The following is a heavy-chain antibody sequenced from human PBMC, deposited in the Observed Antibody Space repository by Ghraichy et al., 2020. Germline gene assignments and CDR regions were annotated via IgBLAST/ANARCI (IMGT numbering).Heavy chain of an antibody. CDR3: AGDQKKCSGSTCYSVGEFDY. D-gene: IGHD2-15*01. J-gene: IGHJ4*02. CDR2: IIPTFGTA. V-gene: IGHV1-69*06. CDR1: GGTFSNYA. Sequence: SVKVSCKASGGTFSNYAISWVRQAPGQGLEWMGGIIPTFGTANYAQKFQDRVTITADKSTSTAYMELSSLRSEDTAVYYCAGDQKKCSGSTCYSVGEFDYWGQGTLVTISS.